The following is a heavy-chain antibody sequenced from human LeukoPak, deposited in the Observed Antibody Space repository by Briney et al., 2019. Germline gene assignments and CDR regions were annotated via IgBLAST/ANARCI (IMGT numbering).Heavy chain of an antibody. V-gene: IGHV1-46*01. Sequence: ASVKVSCKASGYTFTSYYIHWVRQAPGQGLEWMGLINPSGGSTNYAQKFQGRVTMTRDTSTSTVYMELKSLTSDDTAVYYCARHDGYGSGRWDWFDPWGQGTLVTVSS. CDR3: ARHDGYGSGRWDWFDP. D-gene: IGHD3-10*01. CDR1: GYTFTSYY. CDR2: INPSGGST. J-gene: IGHJ5*02.